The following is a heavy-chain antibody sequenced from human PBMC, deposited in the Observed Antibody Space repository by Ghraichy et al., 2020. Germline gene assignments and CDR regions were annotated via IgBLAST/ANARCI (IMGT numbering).Heavy chain of an antibody. J-gene: IGHJ4*02. Sequence: SETLSLTCAVSSGSISSSNWWSWVRQPPGKGLEWIGEIYHSGSTNYNPSLKSRVTISVDKSKNQFSLKLSSVTAADTAVYYCARIQLWPYYFDYWGQGTLVTVSS. CDR1: SGSISSSNW. CDR3: ARIQLWPYYFDY. D-gene: IGHD5-18*01. CDR2: IYHSGST. V-gene: IGHV4-4*02.